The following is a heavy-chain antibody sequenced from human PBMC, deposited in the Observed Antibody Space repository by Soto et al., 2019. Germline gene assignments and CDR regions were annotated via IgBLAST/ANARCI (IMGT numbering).Heavy chain of an antibody. D-gene: IGHD4-17*01. CDR1: GFTFDDYG. J-gene: IGHJ2*01. CDR2: ISWSSDTL. Sequence: EVQLEESGGGLVQPGRSLRLSCAASGFTFDDYGMHWVRQVPGKGLEWVSGISWSSDTLDYADSVKGRFTISRDNAKKSLYLQMTSLRPDDTALYYCAKDNYGGDRHTYSYFDLWGRCTLVTVSS. V-gene: IGHV3-9*01. CDR3: AKDNYGGDRHTYSYFDL.